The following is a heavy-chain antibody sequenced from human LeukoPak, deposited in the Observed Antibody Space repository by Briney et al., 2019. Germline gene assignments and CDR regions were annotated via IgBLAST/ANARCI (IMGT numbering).Heavy chain of an antibody. CDR3: AKEEKHLDSD. Sequence: ASLRLSCVASGFTFSSSAMSWVRQAPGEGLEWVSSISDSGGATYYADSVRGRFTISRDNSKNTLYLQMNGLRAEDTAIYYCAKEEKHLDSDWGQGTLVTVSS. D-gene: IGHD1-1*01. CDR1: GFTFSSSA. V-gene: IGHV3-23*01. J-gene: IGHJ1*01. CDR2: ISDSGGAT.